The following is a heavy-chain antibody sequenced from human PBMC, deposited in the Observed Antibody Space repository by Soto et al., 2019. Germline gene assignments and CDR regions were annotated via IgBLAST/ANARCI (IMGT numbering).Heavy chain of an antibody. CDR2: IYPGDSDT. D-gene: IGHD3-10*01. CDR1: GYSFTSYW. CDR3: ERRWNYYGSGSYYKGEFSWFDP. J-gene: IGHJ5*02. V-gene: IGHV5-51*01. Sequence: GESLKISCKGSGYSFTSYWIGWVRQMPGKGLEWMGIIYPGDSDTRYSPSFQGQVTISADKSISTAYLQWSSLKASDTAMYYCERRWNYYGSGSYYKGEFSWFDPWGQGTLVTVSS.